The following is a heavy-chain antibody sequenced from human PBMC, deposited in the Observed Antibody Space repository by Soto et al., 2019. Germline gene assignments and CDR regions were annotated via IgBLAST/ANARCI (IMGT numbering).Heavy chain of an antibody. Sequence: QVQLVESGGGVVQPGRSLRLSCAASGLTFSGYGMHWVRQAPGKGLEWVAVIWFDGNNKYYADSVKGRFTISRDNSKNTLYLQMNSLRAEDTAVYYCARELRGYTYFAYYGMDVWGQGTTVTVSS. CDR1: GLTFSGYG. D-gene: IGHD5-18*01. CDR3: ARELRGYTYFAYYGMDV. CDR2: IWFDGNNK. J-gene: IGHJ6*02. V-gene: IGHV3-33*01.